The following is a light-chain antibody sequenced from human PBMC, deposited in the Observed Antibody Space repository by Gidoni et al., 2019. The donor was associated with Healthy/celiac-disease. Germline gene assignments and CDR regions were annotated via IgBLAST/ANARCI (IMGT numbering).Light chain of an antibody. CDR1: QSISSY. CDR3: QQSYSTPLT. J-gene: IGKJ4*01. Sequence: DIQMTQSPSSLSASVGDRVCITCRASQSISSYLNWYQQKPGKAPKLLIYAASSLQSGVPSSFSGRGSGTDFTLTISSLQPEDFATYYCQQSYSTPLTFXGXTKVEIK. CDR2: AAS. V-gene: IGKV1-39*01.